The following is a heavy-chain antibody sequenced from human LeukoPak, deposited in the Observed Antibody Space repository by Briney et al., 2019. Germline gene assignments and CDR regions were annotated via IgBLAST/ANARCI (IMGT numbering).Heavy chain of an antibody. Sequence: ATVNASCKSFGFTFTKYLLHWVRQAPGQGLEGVGRIAPSVDTTNYAQKFRGRVTITRETSTSTVYMELSSLRSDDTAIYYCVREESGGYFDYWGQGTLVTVSS. D-gene: IGHD2-8*02. CDR3: VREESGGYFDY. CDR2: IAPSVDTT. J-gene: IGHJ4*02. V-gene: IGHV1-46*01. CDR1: GFTFTKYL.